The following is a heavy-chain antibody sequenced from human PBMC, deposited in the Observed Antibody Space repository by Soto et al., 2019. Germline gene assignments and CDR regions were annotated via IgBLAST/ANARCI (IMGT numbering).Heavy chain of an antibody. D-gene: IGHD1-7*01. CDR2: IYRTGST. CDR3: ASRDPGTSVDY. CDR1: GGSFTSNDW. J-gene: IGHJ4*02. Sequence: PSETLSLTCAVSGGSFTSNDWWTWVRQPPGQGLEWIGEIYRTGSTNYNPSLKSRVTISLDKSENQFSLKVTSLTAADTAVYYCASRDPGTSVDYWGQGTLVTVSS. V-gene: IGHV4-4*02.